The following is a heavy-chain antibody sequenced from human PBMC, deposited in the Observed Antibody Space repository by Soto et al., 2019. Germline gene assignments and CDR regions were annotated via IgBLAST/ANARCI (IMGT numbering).Heavy chain of an antibody. J-gene: IGHJ4*02. D-gene: IGHD2-8*02. CDR2: INHSGST. CDR1: GGSFSGYY. CDR3: ARDKITGRFDY. V-gene: IGHV4-34*01. Sequence: QVQLQQWGAGLLKPSETLSLTCAVYGGSFSGYYWTWIRQPPGTGLEWIGEINHSGSTNYKPSLKXXVTISVDTSKNQFSLKLTSVTAADTAVYYCARDKITGRFDYWGQGTLVTVSS.